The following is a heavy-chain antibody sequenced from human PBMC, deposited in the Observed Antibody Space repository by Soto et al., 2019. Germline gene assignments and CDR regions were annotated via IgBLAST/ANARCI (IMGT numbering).Heavy chain of an antibody. D-gene: IGHD3-9*01. J-gene: IGHJ6*02. Sequence: SVKVSCKASGGTFSSYAISWVRQAPGQGLEWMGGIIPIFGTANYAQKFQGRVTITADESTSTAYMELSSLRSEDTAVYYCARAGVRYFDWLLGGDYYYGMDVWGQGTTVTVSS. V-gene: IGHV1-69*13. CDR3: ARAGVRYFDWLLGGDYYYGMDV. CDR1: GGTFSSYA. CDR2: IIPIFGTA.